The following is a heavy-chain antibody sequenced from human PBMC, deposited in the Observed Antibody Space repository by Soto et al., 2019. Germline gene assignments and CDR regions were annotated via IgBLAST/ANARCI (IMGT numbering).Heavy chain of an antibody. Sequence: QVQLVQSGGEVKRPGASVKVSCKTSGYTFSNYGITWVRQAPGQPLEWLGWISLYSDGANYAEKFQGRFSMTTDTSTTTASMELRSLRSDDTAVYYCARVVPGAEAWFGPWGQGTLVTVSS. CDR2: ISLYSDGA. D-gene: IGHD2-2*01. J-gene: IGHJ5*02. V-gene: IGHV1-18*01. CDR1: GYTFSNYG. CDR3: ARVVPGAEAWFGP.